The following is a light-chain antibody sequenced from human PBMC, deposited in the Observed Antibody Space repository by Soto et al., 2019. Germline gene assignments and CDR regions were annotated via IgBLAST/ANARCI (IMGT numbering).Light chain of an antibody. J-gene: IGLJ1*01. CDR3: SSYTSSTLYV. CDR2: EVT. Sequence: QSALTQPASVSGSPGQSITISCTGTSSDVGGYNYVSWYQQYPGKAPKLMIYEVTNRPSGVSNRFSGSKSGNTASLTISGLQAEDEADYYCSSYTSSTLYVFGTGTKVTV. CDR1: SSDVGGYNY. V-gene: IGLV2-14*01.